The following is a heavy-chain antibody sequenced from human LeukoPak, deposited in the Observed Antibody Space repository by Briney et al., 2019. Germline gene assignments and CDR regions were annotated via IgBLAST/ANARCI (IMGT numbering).Heavy chain of an antibody. J-gene: IGHJ4*02. Sequence: ASVKVSCKASGYTFTSYYIHWVRQAPGQGLEWMGIINPSGGSPSYAQKFQDRVTVTRDTSTSTIYMELSSLRSEDTAVYYCARGYSNSLYYFDYWGQGTLVTVSS. V-gene: IGHV1-46*01. CDR1: GYTFTSYY. CDR2: INPSGGSP. CDR3: ARGYSNSLYYFDY. D-gene: IGHD5-18*01.